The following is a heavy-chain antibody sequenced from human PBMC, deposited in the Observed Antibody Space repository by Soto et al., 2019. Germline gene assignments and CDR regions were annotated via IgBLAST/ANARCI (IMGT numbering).Heavy chain of an antibody. J-gene: IGHJ4*02. V-gene: IGHV4-31*03. CDR3: ARTRSVYYDFWSGYSYFDY. Sequence: PSETLSLTCTVSGDSISSGNYYWSWIRQHPGEGPEWIGYIYYTGSTYYTPSLKSRVAISVDTSKNQFSLKLSSVTAADTAVYYCARTRSVYYDFWSGYSYFDYWGQGTLVTVSS. CDR1: GDSISSGNYY. D-gene: IGHD3-3*01. CDR2: IYYTGST.